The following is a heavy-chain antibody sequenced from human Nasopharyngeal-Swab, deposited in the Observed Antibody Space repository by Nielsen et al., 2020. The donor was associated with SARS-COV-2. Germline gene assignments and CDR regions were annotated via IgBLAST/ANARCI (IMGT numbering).Heavy chain of an antibody. D-gene: IGHD2-15*01. J-gene: IGHJ4*02. CDR2: ITSGNSV. Sequence: GESLKISCATSGFTFSPYTMTWVRQAPGKGLQWISYITSGNSVQYADSVRGRFTISRDNAKNSLYLQMNSLTAEDTAVYYCARERGGCYGDYWGQGTLVTVSS. V-gene: IGHV3-48*04. CDR1: GFTFSPYT. CDR3: ARERGGCYGDY.